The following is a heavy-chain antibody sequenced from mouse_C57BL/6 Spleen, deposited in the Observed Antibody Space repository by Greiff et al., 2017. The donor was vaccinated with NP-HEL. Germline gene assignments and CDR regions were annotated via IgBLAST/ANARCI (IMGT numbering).Heavy chain of an antibody. CDR1: GFTFSSYA. D-gene: IGHD1-1*01. V-gene: IGHV5-4*01. CDR3: ARDSYYYGSSLYYFDY. CDR2: ISDGGSYT. J-gene: IGHJ2*01. Sequence: EVQLVESGGGLVKPGGSLKLSCAASGFTFSSYAMSWVRQTPEKRLEWVATISDGGSYTYYPDNVKGRFTISRDNAKNNLYLQMSHLKSEDTAMYYCARDSYYYGSSLYYFDYWGQGTTLTVSS.